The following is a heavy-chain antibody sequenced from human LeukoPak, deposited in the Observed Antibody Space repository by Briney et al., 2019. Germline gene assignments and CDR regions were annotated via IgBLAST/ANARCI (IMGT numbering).Heavy chain of an antibody. V-gene: IGHV4-34*01. CDR3: VSSGYYYARPGH. CDR2: INHSGST. D-gene: IGHD3-10*01. CDR1: GGSFSGYY. Sequence: SETLSLTCAVYGGSFSGYYWSWIRQPPGKGLEWIGEINHSGSTNYNPSLKSRVTISVDTSKNQFSLKLSSVTAADTAVYYCVSSGYYYARPGHWGQGTLVTVSS. J-gene: IGHJ1*01.